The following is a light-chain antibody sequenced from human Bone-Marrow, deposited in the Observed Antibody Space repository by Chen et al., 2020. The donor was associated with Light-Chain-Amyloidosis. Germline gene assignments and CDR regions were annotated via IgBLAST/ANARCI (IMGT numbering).Light chain of an antibody. CDR2: DDS. V-gene: IGLV3-21*02. CDR3: QVWDRSSDRPV. Sequence: SYGLTPPPPVSVVPGQTATSACGGNTIGTTSVHWYQQTPGRAPLLVFYDDSDRPSGIPERLSGSNSGNTATLTISRVEAGDEADYYCQVWDRSSDRPVFGGGTKLTVL. J-gene: IGLJ3*02. CDR1: TIGTTS.